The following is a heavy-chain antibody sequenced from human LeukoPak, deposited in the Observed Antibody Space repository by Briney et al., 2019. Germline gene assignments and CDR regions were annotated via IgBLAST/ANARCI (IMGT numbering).Heavy chain of an antibody. J-gene: IGHJ4*02. CDR2: IRYDGSNK. D-gene: IGHD2-15*01. V-gene: IGHV3-30*02. Sequence: GGSLRLSCAASGFTFSSYGMHWVRQAPGKGLEWVVFIRYDGSNKYYDSVKGRFTISRDNSKNTLYLQMNSLRAEDTAVYYCARRYCSGGSCYSIDYWGQGTLVTVSS. CDR3: ARRYCSGGSCYSIDY. CDR1: GFTFSSYG.